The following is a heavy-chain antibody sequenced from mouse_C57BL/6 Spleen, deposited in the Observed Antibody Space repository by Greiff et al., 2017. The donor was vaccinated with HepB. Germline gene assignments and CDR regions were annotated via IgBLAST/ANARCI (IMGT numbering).Heavy chain of an antibody. CDR1: GYTFTSYW. D-gene: IGHD2-5*01. CDR2: IYPGNSDT. Sequence: VHVKQSGTVLARPGASVKMSCKTSGYTFTSYWMHWVKQRPGQGLEWIGAIYPGNSDTSYNQKFKGKAKLTAVTSASTAYMELSSLTNEDSAVYYCTRSGYYSNYFDYWGQGTTLTVSS. V-gene: IGHV1-5*01. CDR3: TRSGYYSNYFDY. J-gene: IGHJ2*01.